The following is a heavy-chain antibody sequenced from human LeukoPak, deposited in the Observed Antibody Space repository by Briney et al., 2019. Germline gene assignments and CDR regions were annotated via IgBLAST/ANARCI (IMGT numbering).Heavy chain of an antibody. J-gene: IGHJ6*03. V-gene: IGHV4-4*07. CDR3: ARAQYSSSSVYYYYYHMDV. D-gene: IGHD6-6*01. CDR1: GGSISSYY. CDR2: IYTSGST. Sequence: SETLSLTCTVSGGSISSYYWSWIRQPAGKGLEWIGRIYTSGSTNYSPSLKSRVTMSVDTSKNQFPLKLSSVTAADTAVYYCARAQYSSSSVYYYYYHMDVWGKGTTVTVSS.